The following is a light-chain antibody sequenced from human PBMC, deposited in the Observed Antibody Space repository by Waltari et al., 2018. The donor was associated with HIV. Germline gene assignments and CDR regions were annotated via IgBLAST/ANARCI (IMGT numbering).Light chain of an antibody. V-gene: IGLV1-47*01. Sequence: SVLTQPPSASGTPGQRVTISCSGGTSNIGSNDVSCYQHLPGTAPKLLIHRNDRRPSGVPDRFSGSTSGNSASLAISGLRSEDEADYYCVAWDDGLRGVVFGGGTRVAVL. CDR2: RND. CDR3: VAWDDGLRGVV. CDR1: TSNIGSND. J-gene: IGLJ2*01.